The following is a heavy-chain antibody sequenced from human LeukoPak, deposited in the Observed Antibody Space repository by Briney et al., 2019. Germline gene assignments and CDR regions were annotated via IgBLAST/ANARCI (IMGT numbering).Heavy chain of an antibody. CDR1: GFTVNTYT. CDR2: ISGSTKYI. D-gene: IGHD2-8*01. V-gene: IGHV3-21*06. CDR3: ARLHGHGLDP. Sequence: GGSLRLSCAASGFTVNTYTMNWVRQAPGKGLEWVSAISGSTKYIPSNIYYADAVQGRFTISRDDAKNLVYLHMNSLRAEDTAVYYCARLHGHGLDPWGQGTLVTVSS. J-gene: IGHJ5*02.